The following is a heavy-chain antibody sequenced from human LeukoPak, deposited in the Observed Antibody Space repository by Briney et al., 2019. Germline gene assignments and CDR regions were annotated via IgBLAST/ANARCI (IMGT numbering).Heavy chain of an antibody. V-gene: IGHV1-69*02. D-gene: IGHD5-18*01. CDR1: GGTFSSYT. Sequence: SVKVSCKASGGTFSSYTISWVRQVPGQGLEWMGRIIPILGIANYAQKFQGRVTITADKSTSTAYMELSSLRSEDTAVYYCARHVDTAMVIWDHNYYYYGMDVWGQGTTVTVSS. CDR3: ARHVDTAMVIWDHNYYYYGMDV. CDR2: IIPILGIA. J-gene: IGHJ6*02.